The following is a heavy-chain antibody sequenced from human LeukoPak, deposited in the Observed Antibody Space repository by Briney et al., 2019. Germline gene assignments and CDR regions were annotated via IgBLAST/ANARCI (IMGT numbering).Heavy chain of an antibody. D-gene: IGHD2-2*01. CDR2: IYYSGST. Sequence: LRLSCAASGFTFSSYAMSWVRQAPGKGLEWIGYIYYSGSTYYNPSLKSRVTISVDTSKNQFSLKLSSVTAADTAVYYCARDRRIVVVPAAIGDLQDGYYYYGMDVWGKGTTVTVSS. CDR1: GFTFSSYA. J-gene: IGHJ6*04. V-gene: IGHV4-31*02. CDR3: ARDRRIVVVPAAIGDLQDGYYYYGMDV.